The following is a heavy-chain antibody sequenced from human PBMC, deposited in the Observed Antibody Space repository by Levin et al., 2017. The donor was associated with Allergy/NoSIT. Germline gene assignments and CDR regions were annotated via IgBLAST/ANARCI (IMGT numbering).Heavy chain of an antibody. Sequence: SETLSLICSISSASNNSFFWSWIRQSPGMGLEWIGDVSHSGSANYNPSLKSRVTMSMETSRNAFSLKLKSVTAADTAVYYCARGLLRLTSRGSLVYHSSYSLDVWGLGTAVTVSS. D-gene: IGHD1-26*01. CDR2: VSHSGSA. J-gene: IGHJ6*02. CDR3: ARGLLRLTSRGSLVYHSSYSLDV. V-gene: IGHV4-59*01. CDR1: SASNNSFF.